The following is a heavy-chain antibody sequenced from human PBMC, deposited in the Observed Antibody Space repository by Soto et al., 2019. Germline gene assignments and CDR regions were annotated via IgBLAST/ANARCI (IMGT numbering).Heavy chain of an antibody. D-gene: IGHD2-8*01. V-gene: IGHV3-21*01. CDR1: GFTFSSYS. Sequence: PGESLRLSCAASGFTFSSYSMNWVRQAPGEVREWVASISCLSSYICYADSGKGRVTMSRDRAKKSLCLEMASLRAEGTSVYYCARVNGPTTVRMVYAIPTVDAFDIWGQGTMVTVSS. CDR3: ARVNGPTTVRMVYAIPTVDAFDI. J-gene: IGHJ3*02. CDR2: ISCLSSYI.